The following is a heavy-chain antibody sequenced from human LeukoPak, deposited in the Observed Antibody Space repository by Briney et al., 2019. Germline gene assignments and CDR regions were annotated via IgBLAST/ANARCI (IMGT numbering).Heavy chain of an antibody. J-gene: IGHJ4*02. Sequence: GGSLRLSCAASGFTFANYAMTWVRQAPGKGLDWVSLISGSGSNTYYTDSVKGRFTISRDNSKNTLYLQMNSLRAEDTAVYYCASDAGEKGDYWGQGTLVTVSS. V-gene: IGHV3-23*01. D-gene: IGHD3-10*01. CDR3: ASDAGEKGDY. CDR1: GFTFANYA. CDR2: ISGSGSNT.